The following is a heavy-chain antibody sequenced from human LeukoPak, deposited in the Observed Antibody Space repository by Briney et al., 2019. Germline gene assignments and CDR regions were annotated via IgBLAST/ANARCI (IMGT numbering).Heavy chain of an antibody. CDR2: IYVSGTT. J-gene: IGHJ5*02. Sequence: PSETLSLTCTVSGVSISSYYWSWIRQSAGKGLEWIGRIYVSGTTNYNPSLKSRVTMSADTSKNQFSLKLTSVTAADTAVYYCAREWDGASVWFDPWGQGTLVTVSS. D-gene: IGHD1-26*01. CDR3: AREWDGASVWFDP. V-gene: IGHV4-4*07. CDR1: GVSISSYY.